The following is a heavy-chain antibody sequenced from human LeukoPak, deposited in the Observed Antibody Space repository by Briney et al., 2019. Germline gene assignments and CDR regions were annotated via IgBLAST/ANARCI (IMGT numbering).Heavy chain of an antibody. D-gene: IGHD3-3*01. CDR1: GFTFSSYS. CDR3: ARDWNYYDFWSGYFLYYYYYMDV. CDR2: ISSSSSYI. V-gene: IGHV3-21*01. J-gene: IGHJ6*03. Sequence: GGSLRLSCAASGFTFSSYSMNWVRQAPGKGLEWVSSISSSSSYIYYADSVKGRFTISRDNAKNSLYLQMNGLRAEDTAVYYCARDWNYYDFWSGYFLYYYYYMDVWGKGTTVTVSS.